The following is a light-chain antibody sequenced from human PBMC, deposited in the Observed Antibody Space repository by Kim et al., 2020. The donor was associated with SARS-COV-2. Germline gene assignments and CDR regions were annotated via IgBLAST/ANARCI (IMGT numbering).Light chain of an antibody. Sequence: EIVLTQSPGTLSLSPGERVILSCRASQSVADNHLAWFQQEPGQAPRLLIYGTSSRATGIPDRFSGSGSGTDFTLTISRLEPEDSALYYCQQYDRPPYTFGQGTKLEI. CDR1: QSVADNH. CDR3: QQYDRPPYT. J-gene: IGKJ2*01. CDR2: GTS. V-gene: IGKV3-20*01.